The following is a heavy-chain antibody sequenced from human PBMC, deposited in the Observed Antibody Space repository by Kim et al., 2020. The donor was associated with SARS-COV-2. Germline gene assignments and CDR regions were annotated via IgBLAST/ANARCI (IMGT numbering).Heavy chain of an antibody. J-gene: IGHJ4*02. CDR3: APQAY. Sequence: GGSLRLSCAASGSTFSSYSVNWVRQAPGTGLEWVSFITGSSGYINYAASVRGRFTISRDNAKNSLYLPRNSLRAEDTAVYYCAPQAYWGQGILVTSSS. CDR2: ITGSSGYI. V-gene: IGHV3-21*01. CDR1: GSTFSSYS.